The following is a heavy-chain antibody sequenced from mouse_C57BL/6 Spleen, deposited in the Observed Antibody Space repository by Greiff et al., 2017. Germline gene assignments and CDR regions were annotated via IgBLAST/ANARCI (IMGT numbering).Heavy chain of an antibody. D-gene: IGHD1-1*01. CDR2: INPSPGGT. Sequence: QVQLQQPGTELVKPGASVQLSFKASGYTFTSSWMHLVQQRPGQGLECIGNINPSPGGTNYNEKFKSKATLTVDKSSSTAYMQLSSLTSEDSAVYYCARSSFITTVVAPLYYYARDYWGQGTSVTVSS. CDR1: GYTFTSSW. V-gene: IGHV1-53*01. J-gene: IGHJ4*01. CDR3: ARSSFITTVVAPLYYYARDY.